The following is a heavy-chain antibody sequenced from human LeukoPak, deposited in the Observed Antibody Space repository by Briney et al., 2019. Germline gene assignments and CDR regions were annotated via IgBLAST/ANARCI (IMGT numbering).Heavy chain of an antibody. J-gene: IGHJ3*02. CDR1: GGSISSSKYY. V-gene: IGHV4-39*07. CDR2: IYYSGSA. CDR3: ARGVGLPAAIPAPFDI. D-gene: IGHD2-2*01. Sequence: SETLSLTCTVSGGSISSSKYYWGWIRQPPGKGLEWIGSIYYSGSAYYNPSLKSRVTISVDTSKNQFSLKLTSVTAADTAVYYCARGVGLPAAIPAPFDIWGRGTMVTVSS.